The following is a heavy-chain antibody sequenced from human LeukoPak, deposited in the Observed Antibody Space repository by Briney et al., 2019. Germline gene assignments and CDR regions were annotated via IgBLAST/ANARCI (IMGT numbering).Heavy chain of an antibody. CDR2: INPSGGST. Sequence: ASVKVSCKASGGTXNNYAISWVRQAPGQGLEWMGIINPSGGSTRNAQKFQGRVTMTRDTYTSTVYMELTSLRSEDTAVYYCARAGYCSGGSCYFDYWGQGTVVTVSS. CDR3: ARAGYCSGGSCYFDY. J-gene: IGHJ4*02. CDR1: GGTXNNYA. D-gene: IGHD2-15*01. V-gene: IGHV1-46*02.